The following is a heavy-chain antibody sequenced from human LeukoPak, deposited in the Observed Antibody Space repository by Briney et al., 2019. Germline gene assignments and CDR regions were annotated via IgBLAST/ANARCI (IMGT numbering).Heavy chain of an antibody. D-gene: IGHD6-13*01. CDR1: GFTFSDYD. CDR3: ARANPYSSSWLTFDY. CDR2: IGTAGDT. Sequence: GGSLRLSCAASGFTFSDYDMHWVRQVTGKGLEWVSGIGTAGDTYYLESVKGRFTISRENAKSSLHLQMNGLRAGDTAVYYCARANPYSSSWLTFDYWGLGTLVTVSS. J-gene: IGHJ4*02. V-gene: IGHV3-13*04.